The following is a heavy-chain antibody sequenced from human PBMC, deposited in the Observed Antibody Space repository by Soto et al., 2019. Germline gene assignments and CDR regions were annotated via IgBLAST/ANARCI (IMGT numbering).Heavy chain of an antibody. CDR1: GASISRYY. V-gene: IGHV4-59*01. D-gene: IGHD3-9*01. J-gene: IGHJ4*02. Sequence: QVQLQESGPGLVKPSETLSLTCTVSGASISRYYWSWIRQSPGKGLEWIAYIYNSGNTNYNPSLKSRVTISLDMSKNQFSLELSSVTAADTAVYYCARTLYDVLTGRYYFDYWGQGTLVTVSS. CDR2: IYNSGNT. CDR3: ARTLYDVLTGRYYFDY.